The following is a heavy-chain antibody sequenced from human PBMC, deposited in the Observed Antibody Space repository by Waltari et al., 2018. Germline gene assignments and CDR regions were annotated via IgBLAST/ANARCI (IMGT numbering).Heavy chain of an antibody. J-gene: IGHJ4*02. CDR2: ISSSGSTI. V-gene: IGHV3-48*03. D-gene: IGHD6-25*01. Sequence: EVQLVESGGGLVQPGGSLRLSCAASGFTFSSYEMNWVRQAPGKGLDWVSDISSSGSTIYDADSVKGRFTISRDNANNSLYLQMNSLRAEDTAVYYCARVIFESATVDYWGQGTLVTVSS. CDR1: GFTFSSYE. CDR3: ARVIFESATVDY.